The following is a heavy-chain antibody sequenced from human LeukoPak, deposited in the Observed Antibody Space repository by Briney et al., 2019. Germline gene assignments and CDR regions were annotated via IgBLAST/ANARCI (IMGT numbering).Heavy chain of an antibody. CDR3: ARGRFGELFLLNYYYYYMDV. D-gene: IGHD3-10*01. J-gene: IGHJ6*03. Sequence: SETLSLTCTVSGGSINSYWSWIRQSPGKGLECIGYIHYTGSTNYNPSLKSRVTISVDTSKNQFSLKLSSVTAADTAVYYCARGRFGELFLLNYYYYYMDVWGKGTTVTISS. CDR1: GGSINSY. CDR2: IHYTGST. V-gene: IGHV4-59*01.